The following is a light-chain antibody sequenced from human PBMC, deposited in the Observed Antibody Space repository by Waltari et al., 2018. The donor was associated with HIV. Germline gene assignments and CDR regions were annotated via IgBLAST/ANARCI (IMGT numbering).Light chain of an antibody. V-gene: IGKV1-9*01. Sequence: DLQLTQSPSFLSAFAGDRVIIPCRASLGVSVYVAWYQQKPGKAPKLLIYGTSILHGGVPSRFTGRGSGTEFTLTINSLQPEDSATYYCQQRRTFGQGTNVEIK. J-gene: IGKJ1*01. CDR1: LGVSVY. CDR3: QQRRT. CDR2: GTS.